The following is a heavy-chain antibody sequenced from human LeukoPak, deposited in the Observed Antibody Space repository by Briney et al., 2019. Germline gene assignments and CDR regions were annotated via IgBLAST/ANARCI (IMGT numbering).Heavy chain of an antibody. V-gene: IGHV3-30-3*01. CDR3: ARVPLNDYEFY. Sequence: GGSLRLSCAASGFTFSSYAMHWVRQAPGKGLEWVAVISYDGSNKYYADSVKGRFTISRDNSKNTLYLQMNSLRAEDTAVYYCARVPLNDYEFYWGQGTLVTVSS. CDR2: ISYDGSNK. CDR1: GFTFSSYA. D-gene: IGHD4-17*01. J-gene: IGHJ4*02.